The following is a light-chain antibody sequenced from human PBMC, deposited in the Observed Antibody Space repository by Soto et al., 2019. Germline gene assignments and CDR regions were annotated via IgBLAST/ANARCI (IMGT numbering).Light chain of an antibody. V-gene: IGLV2-14*01. CDR3: CSYAGSSYYV. Sequence: QSVLTQPASVSGSLGQSITISCTGTTRDIAGYNYISWYQQLPGKAPKLMIYQVTIRPSGVSNRFSGSKSGNTASLTISGLQAEDEAYYYCCSYAGSSYYVFGSGTKVTVL. CDR1: TRDIAGYNY. CDR2: QVT. J-gene: IGLJ1*01.